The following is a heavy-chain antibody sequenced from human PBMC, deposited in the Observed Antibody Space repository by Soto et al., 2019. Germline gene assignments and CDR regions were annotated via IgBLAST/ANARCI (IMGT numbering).Heavy chain of an antibody. V-gene: IGHV3-30*18. J-gene: IGHJ4*02. D-gene: IGHD5-12*01. CDR3: AKDRRGMATIRPDY. CDR1: GFTFSSFG. CDR2: ISYDGSDK. Sequence: QVQLVESGGGVVQPGRSLRLSCAASGFTFSSFGIHWVRQAPGKGLEWVAVISYDGSDKNYADSVKGRFTISRENSKNMLYLQMNSLRAEDTAVYYCAKDRRGMATIRPDYWGQGILVTASS.